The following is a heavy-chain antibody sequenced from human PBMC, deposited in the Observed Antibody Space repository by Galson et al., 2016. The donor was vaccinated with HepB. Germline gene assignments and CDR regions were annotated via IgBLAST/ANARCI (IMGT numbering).Heavy chain of an antibody. J-gene: IGHJ4*02. CDR3: ARDPLGGKGWSL. CDR2: TSAHNSKT. CDR1: GYLFSDYG. Sequence: SVKVSCKASGYLFSDYGITWVRQAPGQGLEWVGWTSAHNSKTKYARKYQGRVIMTADTSTSAVYMELRSLTSDDTAVYYCARDPLGGKGWSLWGQGTLVTVSS. D-gene: IGHD6-19*01. V-gene: IGHV1-18*01.